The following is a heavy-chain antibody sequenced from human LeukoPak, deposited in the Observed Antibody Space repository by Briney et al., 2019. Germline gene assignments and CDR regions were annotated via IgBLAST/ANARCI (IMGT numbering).Heavy chain of an antibody. Sequence: GRSLRLSCAASGFIFSNYGMHWVRRAPGKGLEWVAIISFDGSKKHYADSVKGRFTISRDNSKNTLYLQMNILRAEDTAVYYCAKGSRSTVVSNLDYWGQGTLVTVSS. V-gene: IGHV3-30*18. CDR2: ISFDGSKK. D-gene: IGHD4-23*01. CDR1: GFIFSNYG. J-gene: IGHJ4*02. CDR3: AKGSRSTVVSNLDY.